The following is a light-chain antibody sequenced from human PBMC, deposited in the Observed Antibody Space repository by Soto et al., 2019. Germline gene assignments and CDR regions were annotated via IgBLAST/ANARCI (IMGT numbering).Light chain of an antibody. V-gene: IGKV1-39*01. CDR2: DAS. J-gene: IGKJ1*01. CDR3: QESYSTS. Sequence: MTQSPATLSASVGDRVTITCRASQSISSWLAWYQQKPGKAPKLLIYDASSLESGVPSRFSGSGSGTDFALTISSLQPEDIATYYCQESYSTSFGQGTKVDIK. CDR1: QSISSW.